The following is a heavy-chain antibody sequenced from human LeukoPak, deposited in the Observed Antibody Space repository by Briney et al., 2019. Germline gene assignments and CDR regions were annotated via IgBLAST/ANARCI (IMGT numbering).Heavy chain of an antibody. CDR3: AREGHSDLLTGYSPVEYYYYYMDV. CDR2: MSNDGKNK. J-gene: IGHJ6*03. V-gene: IGHV3-30*04. CDR1: GFTLTNYA. D-gene: IGHD3-9*01. Sequence: GGSLRLSCAASGFTLTNYAVHWVRQAPGKGLEWLAVMSNDGKNKYHADSVKGRFSVSRDISKETLYLQMNSLRTEDTAVYYCAREGHSDLLTGYSPVEYYYYYMDVWGKGTTVTVSS.